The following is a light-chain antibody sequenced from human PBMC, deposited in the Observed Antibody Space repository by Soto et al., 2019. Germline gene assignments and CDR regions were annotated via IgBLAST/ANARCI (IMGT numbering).Light chain of an antibody. Sequence: DVLMTQSPSSLSASVGDRVTITCQASQDINNYLNWYQQKPGKAPKLPIYDASNLETGVPLRFSGSGSGTEFTFTISSLQPEDVATYYCQQCDNLPYTFGQGTKLEMK. V-gene: IGKV1-33*01. CDR1: QDINNY. J-gene: IGKJ2*01. CDR3: QQCDNLPYT. CDR2: DAS.